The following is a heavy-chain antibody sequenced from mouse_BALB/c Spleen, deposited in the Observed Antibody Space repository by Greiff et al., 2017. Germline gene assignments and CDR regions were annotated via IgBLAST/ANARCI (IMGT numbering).Heavy chain of an antibody. J-gene: IGHJ3*01. Sequence: EVKLVESGGGLVQPGGSLKLSCAASGFTFSSYGMSWVRQTPDKRLELVATINSNGGSTYYPDSVKGRFTISRDNAKNTLYLQMSSLKSEDTAMYYCALDSSGSAWFAYWGQGTLVTASA. V-gene: IGHV5-6-3*01. CDR3: ALDSSGSAWFAY. CDR2: INSNGGST. D-gene: IGHD3-1*01. CDR1: GFTFSSYG.